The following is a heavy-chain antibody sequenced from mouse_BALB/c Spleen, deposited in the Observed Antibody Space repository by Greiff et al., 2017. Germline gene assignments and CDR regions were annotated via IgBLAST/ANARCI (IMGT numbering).Heavy chain of an antibody. D-gene: IGHD1-2*01. Sequence: EVKLMESGGGLVQPGGSRKLSCAASGFTFSSFGMHWVRQAPEKGLEWVAYISSGSSTIYYADTVKGRFTISRDNPKNTLFLQMTSLRSEDTAMYYCASTLHSWFAYWGQGTLVTVSA. CDR1: GFTFSSFG. J-gene: IGHJ3*01. CDR2: ISSGSSTI. CDR3: ASTLHSWFAY. V-gene: IGHV5-17*02.